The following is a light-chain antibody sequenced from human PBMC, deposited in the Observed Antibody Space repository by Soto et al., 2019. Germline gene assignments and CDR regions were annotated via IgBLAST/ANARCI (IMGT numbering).Light chain of an antibody. V-gene: IGLV1-51*01. Sequence: QSVLTQPPSVSATPGQKVTISCSGSNSNIGNNYVSWYQQLPGTAPKLLIYDNNKRPSGIPDRFSGSKSGTSATLGITGLQTGDEADYYCGTWDSSLSAGVFGDGTKLTVL. J-gene: IGLJ2*01. CDR1: NSNIGNNY. CDR3: GTWDSSLSAGV. CDR2: DNN.